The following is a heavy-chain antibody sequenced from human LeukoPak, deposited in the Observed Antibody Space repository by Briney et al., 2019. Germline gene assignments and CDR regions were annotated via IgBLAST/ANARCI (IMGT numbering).Heavy chain of an antibody. Sequence: AGGSLRLSCAASGFTFSSYAMSWVRQAPGKGLKWVSAITDAVGSTHYADSVKGRFTISSDNSKNTVYLQMNSLRPEDMAVYYCAKEIFSGLLYIDYWGQGTLVTVSS. D-gene: IGHD5-12*01. V-gene: IGHV3-23*01. CDR1: GFTFSSYA. CDR3: AKEIFSGLLYIDY. J-gene: IGHJ4*02. CDR2: ITDAVGST.